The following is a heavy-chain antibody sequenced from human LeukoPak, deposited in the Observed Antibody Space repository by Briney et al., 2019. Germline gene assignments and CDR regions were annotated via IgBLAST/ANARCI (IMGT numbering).Heavy chain of an antibody. D-gene: IGHD1-26*01. V-gene: IGHV3-11*01. CDR1: GFTFSDYY. Sequence: KPGGSLRLSCEASGFTFSDYYMSWIRQAPGKGLEWVSYISSSGSTIYYADSVKGRFTISRDNAKNSLYLQMNSLRAEDTAVYYCARGSQVGAAGLYYYGMDVWGQGTTVTVSS. J-gene: IGHJ6*02. CDR2: ISSSGSTI. CDR3: ARGSQVGAAGLYYYGMDV.